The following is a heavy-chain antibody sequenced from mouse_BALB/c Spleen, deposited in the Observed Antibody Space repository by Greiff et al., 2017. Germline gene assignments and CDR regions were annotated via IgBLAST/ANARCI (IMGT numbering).Heavy chain of an antibody. CDR3: ARRYYGSSLAY. V-gene: IGHV3-2*02. Sequence: EVQLVESGPGLVKPSQSLSLTCTVTGYSITSDYAWNWIRQFPGNKLEWMGYISYSGSTSYNPSLKSRISITRDTSKNQFFLQLNSVTTEDTATYYGARRYYGSSLAYWGQGTLVTVSA. J-gene: IGHJ3*01. CDR2: ISYSGST. D-gene: IGHD1-1*01. CDR1: GYSITSDYA.